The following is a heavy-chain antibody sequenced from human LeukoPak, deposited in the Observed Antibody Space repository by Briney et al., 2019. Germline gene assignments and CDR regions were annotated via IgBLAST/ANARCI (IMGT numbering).Heavy chain of an antibody. CDR3: ARDVRWLRFVFDH. CDR1: GFTFSDYS. D-gene: IGHD5-12*01. J-gene: IGHJ4*02. Sequence: PGGSLRLSCAVSGFTFSDYSMNWVRHAPGKGLEWVSYISSSSSTVYYTDSVKGRFTISRDNAKNSLYLQMNSLRDEDTAVYYCARDVRWLRFVFDHWGQGIPVTVSS. CDR2: ISSSSSTV. V-gene: IGHV3-48*02.